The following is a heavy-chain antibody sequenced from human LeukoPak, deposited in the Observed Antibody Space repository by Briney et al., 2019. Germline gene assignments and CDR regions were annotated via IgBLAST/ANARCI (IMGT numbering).Heavy chain of an antibody. Sequence: GGSLRLSCAASGFTVSSNYMSWVRQAPGKGLEWVSVIYSGGSTYYADSVKGRFTISRDNSKNTLYLQMNSLRAEDTAVYYCARGAYCSGGRCPGAFDIWGQGTMVTVSS. CDR2: IYSGGST. CDR1: GFTVSSNY. D-gene: IGHD2-15*01. V-gene: IGHV3-66*01. J-gene: IGHJ3*02. CDR3: ARGAYCSGGRCPGAFDI.